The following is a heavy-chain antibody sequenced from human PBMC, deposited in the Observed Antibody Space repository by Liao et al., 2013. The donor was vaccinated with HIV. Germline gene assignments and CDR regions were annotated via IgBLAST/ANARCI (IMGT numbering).Heavy chain of an antibody. V-gene: IGHV4-34*01. Sequence: QVQLQQWGAGLLKPSETLSLTCAVYGGSFSGYYWSWIRQPPGKGLEWIGEINHSGSTNYNPSLKSRVTISVDTSKNQFSLKLSSVTAADTAVYYCARGLAGEGWAGHFDYWGQGTLVTVSS. CDR1: GGSFSGYY. CDR3: ARGLAGEGWAGHFDY. J-gene: IGHJ4*02. CDR2: INHSGST. D-gene: IGHD3-10*01.